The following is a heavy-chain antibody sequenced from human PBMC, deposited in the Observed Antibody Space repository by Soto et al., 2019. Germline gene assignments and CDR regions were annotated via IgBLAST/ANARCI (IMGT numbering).Heavy chain of an antibody. J-gene: IGHJ5*02. D-gene: IGHD3-10*01. CDR3: ARDAISMVRGTNNWFDP. CDR2: ISGGGIST. CDR1: GFTFSNYA. V-gene: IGHV3-23*01. Sequence: EVQLLESGGGLVQPGGSLTLSCAASGFTFSNYAMSWVRQAPGKGLVWVSAISGGGISTYYADSVRGRFTISRYNSRNTLYLRINRLRAEDTAVYYCARDAISMVRGTNNWFDPWGQGTLVTVSS.